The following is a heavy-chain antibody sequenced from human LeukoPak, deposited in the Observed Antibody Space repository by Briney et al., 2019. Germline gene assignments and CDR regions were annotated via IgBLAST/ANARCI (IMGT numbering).Heavy chain of an antibody. Sequence: SETLSLTCTVSGGSISSYYWSWIRQPPGKGLEWIGYIYYSGSTNYNPSLKSRVTISVDTSKDQFSLKLSSVTAADTAVYYCARDSRELGVGFYYYYMDVWGKGTTVTVSS. V-gene: IGHV4-59*01. CDR1: GGSISSYY. CDR2: IYYSGST. CDR3: ARDSRELGVGFYYYYMDV. J-gene: IGHJ6*03. D-gene: IGHD7-27*01.